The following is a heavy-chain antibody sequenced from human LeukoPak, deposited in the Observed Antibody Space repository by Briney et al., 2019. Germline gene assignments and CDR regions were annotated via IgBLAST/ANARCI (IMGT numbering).Heavy chain of an antibody. CDR2: INSDSSLM. J-gene: IGHJ4*02. CDR1: GFTFSSYS. D-gene: IGHD3-16*01. CDR3: IRDLFDDYSLDY. V-gene: IGHV3-21*01. Sequence: GGSLRLSCAASGFTFSSYSMNWVRQAPGKGLEWVSSINSDSSLMYYAESVKGRFTISRDDARNSLYLQMSSLRVEDTAVYYCIRDLFDDYSLDYWGQGALVTVSS.